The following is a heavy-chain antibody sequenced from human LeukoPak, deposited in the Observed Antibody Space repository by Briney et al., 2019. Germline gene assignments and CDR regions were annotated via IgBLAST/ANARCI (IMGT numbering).Heavy chain of an antibody. CDR3: AREPRTYYYDSSGYRRYFDD. J-gene: IGHJ4*02. CDR1: GGSFSGYY. Sequence: SETLSLTCAVYGGSFSGYYWSWIRQPPGKGLEWIGEINHSGSTNYNPSLKSRVTISVDTAKNQFSLKLSSVTAADTAVYYCAREPRTYYYDSSGYRRYFDDWGQGTLVTVSS. CDR2: INHSGST. V-gene: IGHV4-34*01. D-gene: IGHD3-22*01.